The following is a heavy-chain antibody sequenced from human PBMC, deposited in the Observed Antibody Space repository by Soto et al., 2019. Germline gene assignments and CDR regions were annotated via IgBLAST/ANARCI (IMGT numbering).Heavy chain of an antibody. CDR1: GYTFFTYD. D-gene: IGHD5-12*01. CDR2: ISTYSGDT. CDR3: ARHHGPTTSENWFDP. J-gene: IGHJ5*02. Sequence: ASVKVSCKASGYTFFTYDISWVRQAPGQGLEWMGWISTYSGDTKYAQKFQGRVTMTTDTSTTTAYLELRSLRSDDTAVYYCARHHGPTTSENWFDPWGQGTLGTV. V-gene: IGHV1-18*01.